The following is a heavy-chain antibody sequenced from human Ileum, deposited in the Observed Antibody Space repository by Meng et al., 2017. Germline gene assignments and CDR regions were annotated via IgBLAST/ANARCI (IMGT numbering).Heavy chain of an antibody. CDR2: TYYRSKWFN. V-gene: IGHV6-1*01. CDR3: ARGGGSYYHFDY. J-gene: IGHJ4*02. CDR1: GDSVSSNSAA. D-gene: IGHD1-26*01. Sequence: QVPRHPSGPRLVNPPQTLSLSCAISGDSVSSNSAAWNWIRQSPSRGLEWLGRTYYRSKWFNEYAVSVKSRITINPDTSENQFSLQLNSVTPEDAAVYYCARGGGSYYHFDYWGQGTLVTVSS.